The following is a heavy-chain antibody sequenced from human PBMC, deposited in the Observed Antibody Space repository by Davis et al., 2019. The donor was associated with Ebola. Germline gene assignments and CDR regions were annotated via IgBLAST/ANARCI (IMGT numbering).Heavy chain of an antibody. J-gene: IGHJ4*02. Sequence: GESLKISCAASGFTFSSYAMHWVRQAPGKGLEWVAVISYDGSNKYYADSVKGRFTISRDNSKNTLYLQMNSLRAEDTAVYYCAKRKSGSYSEGYFDYWGQGTLVTVSS. CDR3: AKRKSGSYSEGYFDY. V-gene: IGHV3-30-3*01. CDR1: GFTFSSYA. D-gene: IGHD1-26*01. CDR2: ISYDGSNK.